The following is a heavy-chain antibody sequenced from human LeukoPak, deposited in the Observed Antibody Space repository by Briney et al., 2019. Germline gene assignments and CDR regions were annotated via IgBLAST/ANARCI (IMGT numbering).Heavy chain of an antibody. CDR3: ARGAMSLDVFYYYYMDV. V-gene: IGHV1-8*02. CDR2: INPNSGDT. J-gene: IGHJ6*03. CDR1: GYSFTGYY. Sequence: ASVKVSCKASGYSFTGYYMHWVRQAPGQGPEWMGWINPNSGDTEYAQKFQGGVTMTRNTSISTAYMELSSLRSEDTAVYYCARGAMSLDVFYYYYMDVWGKGTTVTVSS. D-gene: IGHD2-2*01.